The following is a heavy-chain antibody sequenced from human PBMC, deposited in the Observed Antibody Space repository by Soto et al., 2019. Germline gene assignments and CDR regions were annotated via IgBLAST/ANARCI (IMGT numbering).Heavy chain of an antibody. CDR3: ARDRSMGATDY. CDR2: ISYDGNNQ. CDR1: GFTFSTYA. D-gene: IGHD1-26*01. J-gene: IGHJ4*02. V-gene: IGHV3-30-3*01. Sequence: QVQLVESGGGVVQPGRSLRLSCAASGFTFSTYAMHWVRQAPGKGLEWVAVISYDGNNQYYADSVKGRFTISRDNSKNTLDLQMNSRRPEDTAVFYCARDRSMGATDYWGQGTLVTGSS.